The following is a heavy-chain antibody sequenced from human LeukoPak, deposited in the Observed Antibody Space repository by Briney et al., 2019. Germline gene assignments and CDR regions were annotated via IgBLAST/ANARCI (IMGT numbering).Heavy chain of an antibody. J-gene: IGHJ4*02. CDR2: INHSGST. CDR3: AGSIAARLDY. CDR1: GGSFSGFY. Sequence: PSETLSLTCAVYGGSFSGFYWSWIRQPPGKGLEWIGEINHSGSTNYNPSLKSRVTISVDTSKNQFSLKLSSVTAADTAVYYCAGSIAARLDYWGQGTLVTVSS. D-gene: IGHD6-6*01. V-gene: IGHV4-34*01.